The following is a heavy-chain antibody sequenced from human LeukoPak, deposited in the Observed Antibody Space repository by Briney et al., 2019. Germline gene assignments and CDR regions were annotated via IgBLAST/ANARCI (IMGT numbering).Heavy chain of an antibody. CDR3: ARDFEPAYYDFWSGYYLGNWFDP. D-gene: IGHD3-3*01. Sequence: ASVRLSCKASGYTFTSYCMHWVRQAPGQGLEWMGLINANGGSTIYAQKVQGRVTMTRDISTSTVYMQLSSLRSEDTAVYYCARDFEPAYYDFWSGYYLGNWFDPWGQGTLVTVSS. V-gene: IGHV1-46*04. CDR2: INANGGST. J-gene: IGHJ5*02. CDR1: GYTFTSYC.